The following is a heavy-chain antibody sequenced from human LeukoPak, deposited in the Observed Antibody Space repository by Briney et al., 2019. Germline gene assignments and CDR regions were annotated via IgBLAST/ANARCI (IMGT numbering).Heavy chain of an antibody. CDR1: GFTFSSYA. D-gene: IGHD4/OR15-4a*01. V-gene: IGHV3-21*05. CDR2: ISSTYEI. J-gene: IGHJ1*01. Sequence: GGSLRLSCAASGFTFSSYAMNWVRQAPGKGLEWVAYISSTYEIHYADSVKGRFTISRDNADSSLSLQMDSLRADDTAVYFCARNRPAGYDYDYGFELQHWGQGTLVTVSS. CDR3: ARNRPAGYDYDYGFELQH.